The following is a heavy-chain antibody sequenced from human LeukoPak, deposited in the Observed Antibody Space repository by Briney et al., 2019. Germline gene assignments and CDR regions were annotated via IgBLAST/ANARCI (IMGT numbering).Heavy chain of an antibody. Sequence: SETLSLSGTVSGGSIRASACYWGWIRQLPGKGIEWTGCIYDSGNELYNPSFKSRVTISADTSKYQCSLKLNSVTAADTAMYYCARQISDYYYYYMDVWGEGITVTVSS. CDR1: GGSIRASACY. V-gene: IGHV4-39*01. D-gene: IGHD2/OR15-2a*01. CDR2: IYDSGNE. J-gene: IGHJ6*03. CDR3: ARQISDYYYYYMDV.